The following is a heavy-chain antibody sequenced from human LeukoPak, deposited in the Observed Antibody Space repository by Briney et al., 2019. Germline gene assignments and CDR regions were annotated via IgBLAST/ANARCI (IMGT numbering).Heavy chain of an antibody. V-gene: IGHV4-59*08. D-gene: IGHD3-9*01. CDR1: GGSFSGYY. Sequence: SETLSLTCAVYGGSFSGYYWSWIRQPPGKGLEWIGYIYYSGSTNYNPSLKSRVTISVDTSKNQFSLKLSSVTAADTAVYYCACSTSIRYFDWLSFYFDYWGQGTLVTVSS. J-gene: IGHJ4*02. CDR2: IYYSGST. CDR3: ACSTSIRYFDWLSFYFDY.